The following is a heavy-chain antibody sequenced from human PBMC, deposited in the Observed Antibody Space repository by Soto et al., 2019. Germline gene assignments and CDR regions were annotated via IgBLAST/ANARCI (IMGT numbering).Heavy chain of an antibody. V-gene: IGHV3-23*01. D-gene: IGHD3-16*02. CDR3: AKGPHYDYIWGSYRSTIPFDY. Sequence: GGSLRLSCAASGFTFSSYAMSWVRQAPGKGLEWVSAISGSGGSTYYADSVKGRFTISRDNSKNTLYLQMNSLRAEDTAVYYCAKGPHYDYIWGSYRSTIPFDYLGQGNLVTVS. CDR1: GFTFSSYA. CDR2: ISGSGGST. J-gene: IGHJ4*02.